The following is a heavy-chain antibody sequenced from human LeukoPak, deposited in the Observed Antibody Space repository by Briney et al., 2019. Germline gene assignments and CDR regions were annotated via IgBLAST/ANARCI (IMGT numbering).Heavy chain of an antibody. J-gene: IGHJ4*02. Sequence: TGGSLRLSCAASGFTFSSYWMSWVRQAPGKGLEWVANIKQDGSEKYYVDSVKGRFTISRDNAKNSLYLQMNSLRAEDTAVYYCARENTAMGDDYFDYWGQGTLVTVSS. CDR3: ARENTAMGDDYFDY. V-gene: IGHV3-7*01. CDR2: IKQDGSEK. D-gene: IGHD5-18*01. CDR1: GFTFSSYW.